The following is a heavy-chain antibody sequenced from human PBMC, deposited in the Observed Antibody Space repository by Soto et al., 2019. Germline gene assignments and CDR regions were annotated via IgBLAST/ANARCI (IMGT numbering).Heavy chain of an antibody. Sequence: QVQLVQSGAEVKKHGSSVKVSCKASGGTFSSYAISWVRQAPGQGLEWMGGIIPIFGTANYAQKFQGRVTITADESTSTAYMELSSLRSEDTAVYYCARCTSLRGRVFHYFDYWGQGTLVTVSS. J-gene: IGHJ4*02. CDR3: ARCTSLRGRVFHYFDY. V-gene: IGHV1-69*01. D-gene: IGHD6-6*01. CDR1: GGTFSSYA. CDR2: IIPIFGTA.